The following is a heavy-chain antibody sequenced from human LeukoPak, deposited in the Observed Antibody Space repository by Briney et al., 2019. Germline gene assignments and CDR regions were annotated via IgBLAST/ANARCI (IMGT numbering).Heavy chain of an antibody. CDR2: INTNTGNP. CDR3: ARDSVAGTPNWYFDL. CDR1: GYTFTSYA. J-gene: IGHJ2*01. D-gene: IGHD6-19*01. V-gene: IGHV7-4-1*02. Sequence: ASVNVSCKASGYTFTSYAMNWVRQAPGQGLEWMGGINTNTGNPTYAQGFTGRFVFSLDTSVSTAYLQISSLKAEDTAVYYCARDSVAGTPNWYFDLWGRGTLVTVSS.